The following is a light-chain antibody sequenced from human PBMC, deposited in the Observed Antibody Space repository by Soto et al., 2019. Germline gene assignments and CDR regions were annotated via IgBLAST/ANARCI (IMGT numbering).Light chain of an antibody. Sequence: EIVMTQSPATVSVSPGERATLSCRASQSVSSNLAWYQQKPGQAPRLLIYGASTRATGIPARFSGSGSGTEFTLTISSLQSEDFAVYYCQHYNNWPQTFGQGTKVDIK. CDR3: QHYNNWPQT. CDR2: GAS. CDR1: QSVSSN. J-gene: IGKJ1*01. V-gene: IGKV3-15*01.